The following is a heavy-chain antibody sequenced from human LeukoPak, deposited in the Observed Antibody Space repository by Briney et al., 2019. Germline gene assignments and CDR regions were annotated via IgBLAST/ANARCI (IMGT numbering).Heavy chain of an antibody. V-gene: IGHV3-21*01. CDR3: AGDGGSDYYDSSGYEGAFDI. D-gene: IGHD3-22*01. CDR1: GFTFSSYS. J-gene: IGHJ3*02. CDR2: ISSSSSYI. Sequence: GGSLRLSCAASGFTFSSYSMNWVRQAPGKGLEWVSSISSSSSYIYYADSVKGRFTISRDNAKNSLVLQMNSLRAEDTAVYYCAGDGGSDYYDSSGYEGAFDIWGQGTMVTVSS.